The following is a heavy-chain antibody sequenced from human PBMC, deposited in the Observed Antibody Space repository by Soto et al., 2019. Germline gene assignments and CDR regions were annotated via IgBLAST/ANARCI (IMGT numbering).Heavy chain of an antibody. D-gene: IGHD4-17*01. V-gene: IGHV3-9*01. CDR3: AKDSTPHDYGDYGDYYYYTDV. J-gene: IGHJ6*03. CDR1: GFTFDDYA. CDR2: ISWNSGSI. Sequence: EVQLVESGGGLVQPGRSLRLSCAASGFTFDDYAMHWVRQAPGKGLEWVSGISWNSGSIGYADSVKGRFTISRDNAKNSLYLQMNSLRAEDTALYYCAKDSTPHDYGDYGDYYYYTDVWGKGTTVTVSS.